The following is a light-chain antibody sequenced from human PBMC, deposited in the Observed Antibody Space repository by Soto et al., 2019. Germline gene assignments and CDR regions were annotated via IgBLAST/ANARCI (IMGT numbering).Light chain of an antibody. Sequence: EIVMTQSPDTLSVSPGERATLSCRASQSVSSKLAWFQQNPGQAPRLLMYDVSTRAPGIPARFSGSGSGTDFTLTISSLQSEDFAIYYCQQYDKWPGTVGQGTKVEIK. CDR1: QSVSSK. V-gene: IGKV3-15*01. J-gene: IGKJ1*01. CDR3: QQYDKWPGT. CDR2: DVS.